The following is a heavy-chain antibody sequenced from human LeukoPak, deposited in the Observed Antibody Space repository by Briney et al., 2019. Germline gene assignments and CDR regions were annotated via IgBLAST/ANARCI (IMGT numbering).Heavy chain of an antibody. CDR2: IYPGGNI. CDR1: EVTVTNNY. V-gene: IGHV3-53*01. J-gene: IGHJ4*02. Sequence: GGSLRLSCAASEVTVTNNYMSWVRQAPGKGLQWVSVIYPGGNIYYADSVKGRFIISRDNSKNTLYLQMNSLRAEDTAVYYCAAIAARQLQSGTWRGQGTLVTVSS. CDR3: AAIAARQLQSGTW. D-gene: IGHD6-6*01.